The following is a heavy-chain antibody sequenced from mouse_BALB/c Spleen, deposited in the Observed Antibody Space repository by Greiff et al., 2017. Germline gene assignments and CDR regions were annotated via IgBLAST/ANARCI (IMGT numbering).Heavy chain of an antibody. J-gene: IGHJ2*02. CDR1: GFTFTDYY. D-gene: IGHD1-3*01. CDR3: ARGGSYYFDY. Sequence: EVMLVESGGGLVQPGGSLRLSCATSGFTFTDYYMSWVRQPPGKALEWLGFIRNKADGYTTEYSASVKGRFTISRDNSQSILYLQVNTLRAEDSATYYCARGGSYYFDYWGQGTSLTVSS. CDR2: IRNKADGYTT. V-gene: IGHV7-3*02.